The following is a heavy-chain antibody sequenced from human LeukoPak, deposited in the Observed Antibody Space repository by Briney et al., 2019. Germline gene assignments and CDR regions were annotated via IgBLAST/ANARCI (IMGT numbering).Heavy chain of an antibody. CDR2: ISSSSSYI. Sequence: GGSLRLSCAASGFTFSSYSMNWVRQAPGKGLEWVSSISSSSSYIYYADSVKGRFTISRDNAKNSLYLQMNSLRAEDTAVYYCARDLVYYDILTGGGDFDYWGQGTLVTVSS. CDR1: GFTFSSYS. V-gene: IGHV3-21*01. J-gene: IGHJ4*02. CDR3: ARDLVYYDILTGGGDFDY. D-gene: IGHD3-9*01.